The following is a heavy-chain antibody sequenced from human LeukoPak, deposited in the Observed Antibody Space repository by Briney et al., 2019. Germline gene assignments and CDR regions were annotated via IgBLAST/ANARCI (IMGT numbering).Heavy chain of an antibody. D-gene: IGHD5-18*01. CDR2: INPNSGGT. CDR3: ARVYRRGYSYGEFDY. V-gene: IGHV1-2*02. Sequence: GASVKVSCKASGYTFTGYYMHWVRQAPGQGLEWMGWINPNSGGTNYAQKFQGRVTMTRDTSNSTAYMELSRLRSDDTGVYYCARVYRRGYSYGEFDYWGQGTLVTVSS. CDR1: GYTFTGYY. J-gene: IGHJ4*02.